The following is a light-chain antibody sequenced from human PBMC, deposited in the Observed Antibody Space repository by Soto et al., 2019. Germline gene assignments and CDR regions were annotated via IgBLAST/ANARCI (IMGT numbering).Light chain of an antibody. CDR3: QQSYSIPHT. CDR1: QSITNY. Sequence: DLQMTQSPSSLSASVGDRVTITCRASQSITNYLNWYQQKPGEVPKLLIYTASSLQSGVPSRFSGNGSGTDFTLTISSLQPEDFATYYCQQSYSIPHTFGQGTKLEIK. V-gene: IGKV1-39*01. CDR2: TAS. J-gene: IGKJ2*01.